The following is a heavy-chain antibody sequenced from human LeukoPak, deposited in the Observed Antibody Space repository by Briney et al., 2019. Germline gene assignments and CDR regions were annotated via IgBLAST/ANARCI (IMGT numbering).Heavy chain of an antibody. CDR2: INPNSGGT. D-gene: IGHD6-13*01. V-gene: IGHV1-2*02. J-gene: IGHJ3*02. CDR1: GYTFTGYH. Sequence: GASVKVSCKASGYTFTGYHMHWARQAPGQGLEWMGWINPNSGGTNYAQKFQGRVTMTRDTSISTAYMELSRLRSDDTAVYYCETYSSSSGGAAFDIWGQGTMVTVSS. CDR3: ETYSSSSGGAAFDI.